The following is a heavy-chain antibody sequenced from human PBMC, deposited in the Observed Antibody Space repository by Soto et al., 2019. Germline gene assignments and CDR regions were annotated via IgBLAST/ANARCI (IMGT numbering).Heavy chain of an antibody. D-gene: IGHD1-26*01. CDR3: AKDLGSGSYLFDAFDI. V-gene: IGHV3-11*06. J-gene: IGHJ3*02. CDR1: GFTFSDYY. Sequence: PGGSLRLSCEGSGFTFSDYYISWIRQAPGKGLEWISYSSNSGTFSRYADSVKGRFTISRDNSKNTLYLQMNSLRAEDTAVYYCAKDLGSGSYLFDAFDIWGQGTMVTVSS. CDR2: SSNSGTFS.